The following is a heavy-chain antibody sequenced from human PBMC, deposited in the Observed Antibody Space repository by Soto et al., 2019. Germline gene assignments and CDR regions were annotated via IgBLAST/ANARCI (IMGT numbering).Heavy chain of an antibody. V-gene: IGHV4-31*03. CDR1: GDSLGGVGY. D-gene: IGHD2-21*02. J-gene: IGHJ5*02. Sequence: PSETMSLTCTVSGDSLGGVGYWSWIRQFPGRGLEWIGCISSSGSTYYNPAINNRISLSLDPSQNQFSLKLLSVTAADTAIYYCARSGVTGIVIPSHWFDPWGQGTLVTVSS. CDR3: ARSGVTGIVIPSHWFDP. CDR2: ISSSGST.